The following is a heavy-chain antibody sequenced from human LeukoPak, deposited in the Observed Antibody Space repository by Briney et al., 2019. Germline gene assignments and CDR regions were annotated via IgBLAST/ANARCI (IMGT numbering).Heavy chain of an antibody. CDR1: GFIFSDAW. J-gene: IGHJ4*02. D-gene: IGHD7-27*01. V-gene: IGHV3-15*01. CDR3: TTLKMTWGF. CDR2: IKSKTDGETT. Sequence: GGFIRFSCAASGFIFSDAWRRVVHQAPGKGEEWVGRIKSKTDGETTDYAAPVKGRFIISRDDSKDTLYLQMNSLETEDTAMYYCTTLKMTWGFWGQGTLVTVSS.